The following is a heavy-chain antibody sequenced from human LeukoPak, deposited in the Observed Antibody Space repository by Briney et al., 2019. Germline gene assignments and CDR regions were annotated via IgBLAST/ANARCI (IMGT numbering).Heavy chain of an antibody. Sequence: GGSLRLSCTASGITFSSYAMTRVRQAPGKGLDWVSAISGSGGSTYYADSVKGRFTISRDNSKNTLYLQMNSLRAEDTAVYYGGGLPIVVISSWGYWGQGTLVTVSS. CDR1: GITFSSYA. CDR3: GGLPIVVISSWGY. D-gene: IGHD3-22*01. CDR2: ISGSGGST. V-gene: IGHV3-23*01. J-gene: IGHJ4*02.